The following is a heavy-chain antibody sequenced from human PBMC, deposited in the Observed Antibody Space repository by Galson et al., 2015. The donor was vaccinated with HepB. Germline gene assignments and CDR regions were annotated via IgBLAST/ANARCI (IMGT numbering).Heavy chain of an antibody. D-gene: IGHD3-22*01. J-gene: IGHJ4*02. CDR3: ASLRDSSGYSAFDF. CDR2: ISAYNGNT. Sequence: SGAEVKKPGASVKVSCKASGYTFTSYGISWVRQAPGQGLEWMGWISAYNGNTNYVRKLQGRVTMTTDTSTSTAYMELRSLRSDDTAVYYCASLRDSSGYSAFDFWGQGTLATVSS. V-gene: IGHV1-18*04. CDR1: GYTFTSYG.